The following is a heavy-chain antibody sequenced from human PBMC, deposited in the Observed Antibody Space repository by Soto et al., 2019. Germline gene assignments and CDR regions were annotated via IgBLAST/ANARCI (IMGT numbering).Heavy chain of an antibody. V-gene: IGHV4-4*07. CDR2: IFASGST. J-gene: IGHJ6*01. CDR3: ARDGGRLMIASIDV. Sequence: SETLGISSTFSGGSISDYYWSWIRQPAGKGLEWIGRIFASGSTNYNPSRKSRVTMSVDTSKNQFSLRLSSVTAADTAVYYCARDGGRLMIASIDVWGRGTTVTVSS. D-gene: IGHD3-16*01. CDR1: GGSISDYY.